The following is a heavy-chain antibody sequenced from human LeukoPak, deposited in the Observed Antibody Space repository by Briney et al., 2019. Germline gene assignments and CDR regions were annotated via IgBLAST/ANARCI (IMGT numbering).Heavy chain of an antibody. J-gene: IGHJ6*02. D-gene: IGHD5-18*01. V-gene: IGHV3-66*02. Sequence: GGSLRLSCAASGFTVSSNYMSWVRQAPGKGLEWVSVIYSGGSTYYADSVKGRFTISRDNSKNTLYLQMNSLRAEDTAVYYCARDPGYSYGSYYGMDVRGQGTTVTVSS. CDR2: IYSGGST. CDR1: GFTVSSNY. CDR3: ARDPGYSYGSYYGMDV.